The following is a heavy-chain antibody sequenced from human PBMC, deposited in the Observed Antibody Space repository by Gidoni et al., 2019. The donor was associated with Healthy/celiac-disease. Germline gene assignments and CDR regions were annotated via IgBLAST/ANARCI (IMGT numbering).Heavy chain of an antibody. CDR3: AILGGDYYYYGMDV. CDR2: IYYSWST. Sequence: QLQLQESGPGLVKPSETLSLTCTVSGGSISSSSYYWGWIRQPPGKGLECIGSIYYSWSTYYNPSLKSRVTISVDTSKNQFSLKLSSVTAADTAVYYCAILGGDYYYYGMDVWGQGTTVTVSS. D-gene: IGHD3-16*01. V-gene: IGHV4-39*01. J-gene: IGHJ6*02. CDR1: GGSISSSSYY.